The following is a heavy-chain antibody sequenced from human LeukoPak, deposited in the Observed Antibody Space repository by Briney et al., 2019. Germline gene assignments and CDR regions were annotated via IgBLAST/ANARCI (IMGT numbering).Heavy chain of an antibody. V-gene: IGHV4-59*01. J-gene: IGHJ4*02. CDR3: ARVTGYMIGDYFDY. CDR2: IYYSGST. D-gene: IGHD3-22*01. Sequence: SETLSLTCTVSVGSISSYYWSWIRQPPGKGLEGIGYIYYSGSTNYNPSLKSRVTISVDTSKNQFSLKLSSVTAADTAVYYCARVTGYMIGDYFDYWGQGTLVTVSS. CDR1: VGSISSYY.